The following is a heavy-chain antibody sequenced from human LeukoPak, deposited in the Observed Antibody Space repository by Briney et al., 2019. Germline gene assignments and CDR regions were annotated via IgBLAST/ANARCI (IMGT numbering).Heavy chain of an antibody. CDR3: AREPPYCGGDCYPQY. CDR2: ISPSGGST. V-gene: IGHV1-46*01. J-gene: IGHJ4*02. Sequence: ASVKVSCKASGYTFTSYYMHWVRQAPGQGLEWMGIISPSGGSTSYAQKFQGRVTMTRDTSTSTVYMELSSLRSEDTAVYYCAREPPYCGGDCYPQYWGQGTLVTVSS. CDR1: GYTFTSYY. D-gene: IGHD2-21*02.